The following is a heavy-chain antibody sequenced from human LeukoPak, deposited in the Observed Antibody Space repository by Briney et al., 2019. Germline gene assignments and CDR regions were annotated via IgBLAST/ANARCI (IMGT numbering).Heavy chain of an antibody. CDR2: IWYDGSKR. V-gene: IGHV3-33*08. CDR3: ARDPASSFDY. CDR1: GLTFSSYA. D-gene: IGHD2-15*01. Sequence: GGSLRLSCAASGLTFSSYAMNWVRQAPGKGLEWVAVIWYDGSKRYYADSVKGRLTISRDDSKNTLYLQMNSLRDEDTAVYYCARDPASSFDYWGQGTLVTVSS. J-gene: IGHJ4*02.